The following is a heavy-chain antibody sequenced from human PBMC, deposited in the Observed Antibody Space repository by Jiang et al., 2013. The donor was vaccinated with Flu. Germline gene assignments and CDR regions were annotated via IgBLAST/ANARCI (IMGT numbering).Heavy chain of an antibody. Sequence: ASGFTFSRHAMHWVRQAPGRGRGVRGNYVKDGSEINYADSVKGRFTISRDNSKNTLYLQMNSLGSGDTGVYYCARDSPGTIDYWGQGTLVTVSS. J-gene: IGHJ4*02. CDR3: ARDSPGTIDY. D-gene: IGHD6-13*01. CDR2: VKDGSEI. V-gene: IGHV3-30*03. CDR1: GFTFSRHA.